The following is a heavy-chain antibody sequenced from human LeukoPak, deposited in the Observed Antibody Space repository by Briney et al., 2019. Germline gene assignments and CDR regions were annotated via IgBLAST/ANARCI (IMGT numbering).Heavy chain of an antibody. Sequence: PSETLSLTCTVSGGSISSSSYNWGWIRQPPGKGLEWIGSVYYSGSTFYNPSLKSRVTISVDTSKNQFSLKLSSVTAADTAVHYCARETSQKGAHYMDVWGKGTTVTISS. J-gene: IGHJ6*03. CDR2: VYYSGST. D-gene: IGHD3-16*01. V-gene: IGHV4-39*07. CDR1: GGSISSSSYN. CDR3: ARETSQKGAHYMDV.